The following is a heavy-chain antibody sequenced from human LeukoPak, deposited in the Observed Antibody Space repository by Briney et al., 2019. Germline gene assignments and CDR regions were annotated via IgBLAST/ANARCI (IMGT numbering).Heavy chain of an antibody. V-gene: IGHV3-7*01. Sequence: QPGGSLRLSCAVSGFIFSSFWMGWVRQTPGKRPEWVANMNIDGSEKYYADSVKGRFSISRDNARNSVYLQMNSLRVEDTAVYYCARDPVEWELLLDYWGQGTLVTVSS. CDR1: GFIFSSFW. J-gene: IGHJ4*02. CDR2: MNIDGSEK. CDR3: ARDPVEWELLLDY. D-gene: IGHD1-26*01.